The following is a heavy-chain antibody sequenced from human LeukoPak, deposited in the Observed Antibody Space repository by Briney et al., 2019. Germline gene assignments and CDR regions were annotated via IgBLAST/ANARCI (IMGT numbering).Heavy chain of an antibody. J-gene: IGHJ4*02. CDR1: GFTFSSHA. CDR3: ARHGSWSFDY. CDR2: ITSGSGSNV. Sequence: GGSLRLSCAASGFTFSSHAMSWVRQPPGKGLEWVSAITSGSGSNVYYTDSLKGRFTISRDNSKNTLYLHMNSLRAEDTAVYYCARHGSWSFDYWGQGTLLTVSA. D-gene: IGHD6-13*01. V-gene: IGHV3-23*01.